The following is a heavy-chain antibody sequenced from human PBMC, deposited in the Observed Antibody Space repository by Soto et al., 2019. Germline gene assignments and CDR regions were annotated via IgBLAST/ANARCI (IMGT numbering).Heavy chain of an antibody. CDR2: INHSGST. CDR1: GVSFSGYY. CDR3: AGNTYYYDSSGYYFDY. Sequence: PSETLSLTCAVYGVSFSGYYWSWIRQPPGKGLEWIGEINHSGSTNYNPSLKSRVTISVDTSKNQFSLKLSSVTAADTAVYYCAGNTYYYDSSGYYFDYWGQGTLVTVSS. V-gene: IGHV4-34*01. D-gene: IGHD3-22*01. J-gene: IGHJ4*02.